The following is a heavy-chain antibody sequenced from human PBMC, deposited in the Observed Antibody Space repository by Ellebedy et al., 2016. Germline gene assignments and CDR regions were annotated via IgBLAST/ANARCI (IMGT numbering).Heavy chain of an antibody. J-gene: IGHJ3*01. CDR1: RGSNYG. V-gene: IGHV1-18*01. Sequence: ASVKVSCKASRGSNYGITWVRQAPGQGLEWMGWISYNGDTNFGEKFQGRVAMTRDTSTSTAHMELRNLRSVDTAVYYCARAQGLRSSDWVLTGTFDLWGQGTMVTVSS. CDR3: ARAQGLRSSDWVLTGTFDL. D-gene: IGHD3-9*01. CDR2: ISYNGDT.